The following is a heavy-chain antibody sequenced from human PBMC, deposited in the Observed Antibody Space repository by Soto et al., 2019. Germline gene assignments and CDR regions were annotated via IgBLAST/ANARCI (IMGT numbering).Heavy chain of an antibody. V-gene: IGHV4-59*01. CDR1: GGSISSYY. CDR3: ARGDTAGTPIFGVVILPWFDP. CDR2: IYYSGST. Sequence: QVQLQESGPGLVKPSETLSLTCTVSGGSISSYYWSWIRQPPGKGLEWIGYIYYSGSTNYNPSLNSRVTISVDTSKNQFSLKLSSATAADTAVYYCARGDTAGTPIFGVVILPWFDPWGQGTLVTVSS. J-gene: IGHJ5*02. D-gene: IGHD3-3*01.